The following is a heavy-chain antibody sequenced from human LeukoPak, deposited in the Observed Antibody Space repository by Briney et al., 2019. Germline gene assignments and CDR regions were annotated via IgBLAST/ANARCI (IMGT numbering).Heavy chain of an antibody. D-gene: IGHD6-19*01. CDR2: ISGSGGNT. V-gene: IGHV3-23*01. CDR3: AKDPAYVAVAGGSFDS. CDR1: GFTFSSYA. J-gene: IGHJ4*02. Sequence: PGGSLRLSCAVTGFTFSSYAMSWVRQAPGKGLQWVSGISGSGGNTYYVDSVKGRFTISRDNSKNMLYLQMNSLRGEDTAVYYCAKDPAYVAVAGGSFDSGGQGTLVTVSS.